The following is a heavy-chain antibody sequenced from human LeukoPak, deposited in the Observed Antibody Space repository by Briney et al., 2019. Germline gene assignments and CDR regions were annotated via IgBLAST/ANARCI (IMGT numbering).Heavy chain of an antibody. J-gene: IGHJ4*02. CDR2: INVNSGGT. D-gene: IGHD3-22*01. CDR3: ARGKVISDYDTTGYYSR. CDR1: GYTFTSYG. Sequence: ASVKVSCKASGYTFTSYGISWVRQAPGQGLEWMGWINVNSGGTNYAEKFQGRVTMTRATSISTAYMELSRLRSDDTAVYYCARGKVISDYDTTGYYSRWGQGTLVTVSS. V-gene: IGHV1-2*02.